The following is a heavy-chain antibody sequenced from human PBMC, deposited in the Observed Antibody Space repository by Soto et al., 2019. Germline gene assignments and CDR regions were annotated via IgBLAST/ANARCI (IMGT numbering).Heavy chain of an antibody. CDR3: TRGRPLPSMNTGDEPLDI. D-gene: IGHD3-16*01. CDR2: MSFDGTR. V-gene: IGHV3-30*03. Sequence: QVQLVESGVGVVQPGTSLRLSCAASGFTFSNYAMHWVRQAPGKGLEWVAAMSFDGTRYYADSVKGRSTISRDSARNTVFLQTSGLRVDDTALYYCTRGRPLPSMNTGDEPLDIWGQGTMVTVSS. CDR1: GFTFSNYA. J-gene: IGHJ3*02.